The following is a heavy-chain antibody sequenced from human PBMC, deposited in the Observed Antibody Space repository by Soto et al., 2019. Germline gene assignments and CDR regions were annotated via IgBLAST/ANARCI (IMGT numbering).Heavy chain of an antibody. CDR1: GFTFDDDA. CDR2: ISWNSGSI. CDR3: AKVSRSWSTLDAFDI. D-gene: IGHD6-13*01. J-gene: IGHJ3*02. Sequence: EVQLVESGGGLVQPGRSLRLSCAASGFTFDDDAMHWVRQAPGKGLEWVSGISWNSGSIGYADSVKGRFTISRDNAKNSLYLQMNSLRAEDTALYYCAKVSRSWSTLDAFDIWGQGTMVTVSS. V-gene: IGHV3-9*01.